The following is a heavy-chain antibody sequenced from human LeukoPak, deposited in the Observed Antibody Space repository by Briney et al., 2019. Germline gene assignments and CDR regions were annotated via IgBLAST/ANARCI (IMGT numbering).Heavy chain of an antibody. V-gene: IGHV4-4*02. J-gene: IGHJ4*02. CDR2: IYHSGST. CDR1: GGSITSSNW. CDR3: AREGGFYRPLDY. D-gene: IGHD3-3*01. Sequence: SETLSLTCAVSGGSITSSNWWSWVRQSPGKGLGWIGEIYHSGSTNYNPSLKRRVTISVDKSKNEFSLKLSSVTAADTAVYYCAREGGFYRPLDYSGQGTLVTVSS.